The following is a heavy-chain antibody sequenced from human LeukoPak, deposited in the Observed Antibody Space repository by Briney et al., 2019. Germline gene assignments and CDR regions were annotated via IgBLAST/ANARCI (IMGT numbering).Heavy chain of an antibody. V-gene: IGHV1-18*04. Sequence: ASVTVSFTASGYTFTGYYMHGVGQAPGQGGEWMGWISAYNGNTNYAQKLQGRVTMTTDTSTSTAYMELRSLRSDDTAVYYCASWYGAYCGGDCYPDYWGQGTLVTVSS. J-gene: IGHJ4*02. D-gene: IGHD2-21*02. CDR1: GYTFTGYY. CDR3: ASWYGAYCGGDCYPDY. CDR2: ISAYNGNT.